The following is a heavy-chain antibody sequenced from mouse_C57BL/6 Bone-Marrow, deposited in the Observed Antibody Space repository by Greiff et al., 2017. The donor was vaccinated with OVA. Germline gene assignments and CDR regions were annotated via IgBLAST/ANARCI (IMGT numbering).Heavy chain of an antibody. Sequence: EVKLVESGGGLVKPGGSLKLSCAASGFTFSDYGMHWVRQAPEKGLEWVAYISSGSSTIYYADTVKGRFTISRDNAKNTLFLQMTSLRSEDTAMYYGARGGSNPLYAMDYWGQGTSVTVSS. D-gene: IGHD2-5*01. V-gene: IGHV5-17*01. CDR3: ARGGSNPLYAMDY. J-gene: IGHJ4*01. CDR1: GFTFSDYG. CDR2: ISSGSSTI.